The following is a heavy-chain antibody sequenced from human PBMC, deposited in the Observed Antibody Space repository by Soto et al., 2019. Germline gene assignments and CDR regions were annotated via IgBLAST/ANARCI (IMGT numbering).Heavy chain of an antibody. CDR1: GDSISNSAYY. V-gene: IGHV4-39*01. CDR3: AKYTGGTMMDY. J-gene: IGHJ4*02. CDR2: IYHNQQT. Sequence: PSETLSLTCSVSGDSISNSAYYWGWIRQPPGEGLEWIGSIYHNQQTQYNPSLKSRVTISLDMSKNQFSLRLTSVTAADSALYYCAKYTGGTMMDYWGQGTLVT. D-gene: IGHD3-22*01.